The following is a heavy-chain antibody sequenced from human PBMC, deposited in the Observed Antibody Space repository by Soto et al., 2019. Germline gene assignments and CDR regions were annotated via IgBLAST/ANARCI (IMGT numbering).Heavy chain of an antibody. D-gene: IGHD2-15*01. J-gene: IGHJ6*02. CDR3: ARARVLGVVVGYYGMDV. V-gene: IGHV1-2*04. CDR2: INPNSGGA. CDR1: GYTFTGYY. Sequence: QVQLVQSGAEVKKPGASVKVSCKASGYTFTGYYMHWVRQAPGQGLEWMGWINPNSGGANYAQKFQGWVTMTRDTSISTAYMELSRLRSDVTAVYYCARARVLGVVVGYYGMDVWGQGTTVTVSS.